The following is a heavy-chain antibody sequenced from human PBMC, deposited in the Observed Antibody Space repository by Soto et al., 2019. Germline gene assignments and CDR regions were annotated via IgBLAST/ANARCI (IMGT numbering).Heavy chain of an antibody. J-gene: IGHJ5*02. CDR1: GVSISSSTFS. CDR2: IYYSGST. V-gene: IGHV4-39*01. D-gene: IGHD6-13*01. Sequence: SETLSLTCTVSGVSISSSTFSWGWIRQPPGKGLEWVGTIYYSGSTYYNPSLKSRLTISVDTSNNQFSLKLSSVTAADTAVYYCARHQDSRTWLNWFDPWGQGTLVTVSS. CDR3: ARHQDSRTWLNWFDP.